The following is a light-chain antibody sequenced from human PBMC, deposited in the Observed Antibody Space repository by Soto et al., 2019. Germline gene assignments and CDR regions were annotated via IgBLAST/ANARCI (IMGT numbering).Light chain of an antibody. Sequence: QSALTQPPSASGSPGQSVTISCTGSSSDVGGYTFVSWYQKHPGKATKVMIFEVSKRPSGVPDRFSGSKSGNTASLTVSGLQAEDEADYYCSSYAGSNTVVFGGGTKLTVL. J-gene: IGLJ2*01. CDR2: EVS. V-gene: IGLV2-8*01. CDR1: SSDVGGYTF. CDR3: SSYAGSNTVV.